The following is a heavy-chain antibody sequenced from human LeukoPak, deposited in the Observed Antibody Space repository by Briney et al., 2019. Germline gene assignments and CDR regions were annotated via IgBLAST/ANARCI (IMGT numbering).Heavy chain of an antibody. V-gene: IGHV3-73*01. CDR1: GFTFSGSA. J-gene: IGHJ6*03. CDR3: TSPTTGTGLYYYYMDV. CDR2: IRSKANSYAT. Sequence: GGSLRLSCAASGFTFSGSAMHWVRHAAGKGLEWVGRIRSKANSYATAYAAPVKGRFTICRDDSKNTAYLQMNSLKTEDTAVYYCTSPTTGTGLYYYYMDVWGKGTTVTISS. D-gene: IGHD4-17*01.